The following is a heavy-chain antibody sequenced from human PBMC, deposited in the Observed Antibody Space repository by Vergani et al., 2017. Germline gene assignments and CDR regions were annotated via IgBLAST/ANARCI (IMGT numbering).Heavy chain of an antibody. CDR1: GGTFSSYA. CDR2: IIPIFGTA. Sequence: QVQLVQSGAEVKKPGSSVKVSCKASGGTFSSYAISWMRQAPGQGLEWMGGIIPIFGTANYAQKFQGRVTLTANESTSTAYMELSSLRAEDTAVYYCAGDLFLDAAPHSSDDDWGQGTLVTVSS. J-gene: IGHJ4*02. V-gene: IGHV1-69*01. D-gene: IGHD6-19*01. CDR3: AGDLFLDAAPHSSDDD.